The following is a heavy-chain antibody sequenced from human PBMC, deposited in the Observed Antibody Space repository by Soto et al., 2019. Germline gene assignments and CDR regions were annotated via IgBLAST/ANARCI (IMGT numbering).Heavy chain of an antibody. V-gene: IGHV4-34*01. CDR1: GGSFSGYS. CDR3: ARGLFGGTSYSGGWYFFDY. J-gene: IGHJ4*02. D-gene: IGHD3-10*01. Sequence: QVQLQQWGAGLLKPSETLSLTCAVHGGSFSGYSWTWIRQSPGKGLEWIGQINGAGSAIYHPSLTSRVTISVGPSNNEFLLDLSSVTAADTAIYYCARGLFGGTSYSGGWYFFDYWGQGTLVTVSS. CDR2: INGAGSA.